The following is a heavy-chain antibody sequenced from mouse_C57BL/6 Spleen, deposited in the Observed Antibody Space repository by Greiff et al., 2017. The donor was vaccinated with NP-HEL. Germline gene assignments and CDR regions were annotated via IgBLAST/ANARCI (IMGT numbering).Heavy chain of an antibody. D-gene: IGHD1-1*01. J-gene: IGHJ3*01. CDR2: IYPGDGDT. V-gene: IGHV1-80*01. Sequence: VMLVESGAELVKPGASVKISCKASGYAFSSYWMNWVKQRPGKGLEWIGQIYPGDGDTNYNGKFKGKATLTADKSSSTAYMQLSSLTSEDSAVYFCASENYYGSSWFAYWGQGTMVTVSA. CDR3: ASENYYGSSWFAY. CDR1: GYAFSSYW.